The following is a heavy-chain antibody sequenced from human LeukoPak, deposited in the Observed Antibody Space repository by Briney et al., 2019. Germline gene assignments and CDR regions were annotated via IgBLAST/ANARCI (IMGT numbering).Heavy chain of an antibody. CDR2: IYYGGNT. V-gene: IGHV4-39*01. D-gene: IGHD6-13*01. J-gene: IGHJ4*02. CDR3: ARHHIAASGGGFY. Sequence: KPGGSLRLSCAASGFTFSSYAMSWIRQPPGKGLEWIGSIYYGGNTYYNPSLKSRVAISVDTSKIQFSLRVTSVTAADTAVYYCARHHIAASGGGFYWGQGTLVTVSS. CDR1: GFTFSSYA.